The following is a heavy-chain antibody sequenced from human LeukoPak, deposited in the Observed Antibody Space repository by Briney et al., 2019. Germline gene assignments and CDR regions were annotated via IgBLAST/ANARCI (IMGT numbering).Heavy chain of an antibody. CDR3: ARHVSGSYRIVDY. D-gene: IGHD3-10*01. Sequence: SETLSLTCTVSGYSISSGYYWGWIRQPPGKGLEWIGSIYHSGSTYYNPSLKSRVTISVDTSKNQFSLKLSSVTAADTAVYYCARHVSGSYRIVDYWGQGTLVTVSS. CDR1: GYSISSGYY. CDR2: IYHSGST. J-gene: IGHJ4*02. V-gene: IGHV4-38-2*02.